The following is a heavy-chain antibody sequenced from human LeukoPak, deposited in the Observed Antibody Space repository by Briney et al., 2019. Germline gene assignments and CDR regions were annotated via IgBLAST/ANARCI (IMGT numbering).Heavy chain of an antibody. CDR1: GFTFSSYS. CDR3: ARDIEDGAYFAYGMDV. CDR2: ISSSSSTI. J-gene: IGHJ6*02. V-gene: IGHV3-48*02. D-gene: IGHD2-21*01. Sequence: PGGSLRLSCAASGFTFSSYSMNWVRQAPVKGLEWVSYISSSSSTIYYADSVKGRFTISRDNAKNSLYLQMNSLRDEDTAVYYCARDIEDGAYFAYGMDVWGQGTTVTVSS.